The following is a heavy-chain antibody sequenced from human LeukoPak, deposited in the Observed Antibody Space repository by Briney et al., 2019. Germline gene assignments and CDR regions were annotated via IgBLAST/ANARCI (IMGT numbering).Heavy chain of an antibody. CDR1: GGSISSYY. CDR2: IYYSGTT. J-gene: IGHJ4*02. D-gene: IGHD3-9*01. Sequence: SETLSLTCTVSGGSISSYYWSWIRQPPGRGLEWIGYIYYSGTTNYNPSLKSRVTTSIDTSKNQFSLKLSSVTAADTAVYYCARGLTYYDILTAYYTFPYFDYWGQGTLVTVSS. V-gene: IGHV4-59*01. CDR3: ARGLTYYDILTAYYTFPYFDY.